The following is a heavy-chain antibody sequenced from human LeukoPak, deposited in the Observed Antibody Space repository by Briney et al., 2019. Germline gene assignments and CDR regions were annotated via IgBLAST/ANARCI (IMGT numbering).Heavy chain of an antibody. CDR3: ARAGTGEVVVPPGFY. CDR1: GFIFSSHA. Sequence: GGSLRLSCAASGFIFSSHAMNWVRRAPGKGLEWVSVISGSGGSTYYADSVKGRFTISRDNSKNTLYLQMNSLRAEETAVYYCARAGTGEVVVPPGFYWGQGTLVTVSS. V-gene: IGHV3-23*01. D-gene: IGHD2-2*01. CDR2: ISGSGGST. J-gene: IGHJ4*02.